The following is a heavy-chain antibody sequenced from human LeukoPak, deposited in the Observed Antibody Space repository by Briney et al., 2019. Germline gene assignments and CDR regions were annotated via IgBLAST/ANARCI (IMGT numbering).Heavy chain of an antibody. Sequence: PGGSLRLSCAASGLATADHGMSWVRQVPGRGLEWVAGINWDGGATSYAVSVEGRFTISRDNARNFLYLQMNSLRDEDTAMYFCARDLSSSWYSLAYWGQGTQVTVSS. J-gene: IGHJ4*02. CDR1: GLATADHG. CDR2: INWDGGAT. D-gene: IGHD6-13*01. CDR3: ARDLSSSWYSLAY. V-gene: IGHV3-20*04.